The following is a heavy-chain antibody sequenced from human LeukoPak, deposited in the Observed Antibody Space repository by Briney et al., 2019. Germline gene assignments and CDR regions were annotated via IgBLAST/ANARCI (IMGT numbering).Heavy chain of an antibody. J-gene: IGHJ6*02. Sequence: GGSLRLSCAASGFTFSRYWMRWVRQAPRKGREWVADIKQDGSEKYYVDSVKGRVTISRDNAKNSLYLQMNSLRAEDSAGGCIARSSLVVPVVSHYNYGVDFWGQGPTVTVSS. D-gene: IGHD2-2*01. CDR3: ARSSLVVPVVSHYNYGVDF. CDR2: IKQDGSEK. V-gene: IGHV3-7*03. CDR1: GFTFSRYW.